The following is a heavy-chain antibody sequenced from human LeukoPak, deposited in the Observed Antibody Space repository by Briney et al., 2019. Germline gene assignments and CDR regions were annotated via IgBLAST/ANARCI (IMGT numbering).Heavy chain of an antibody. CDR2: IYSGGST. Sequence: GGSLRLSCAASGFTVSSNYMSWVRQAPGKGREWVSVIYSGGSTYYADSVKGRFTISRDNSKNTLYLQMNSLRAGDTAVYYCARVTREGYYDTLAESWGQGALVTVSS. D-gene: IGHD3-22*01. J-gene: IGHJ4*02. CDR3: ARVTREGYYDTLAES. V-gene: IGHV3-53*01. CDR1: GFTVSSNY.